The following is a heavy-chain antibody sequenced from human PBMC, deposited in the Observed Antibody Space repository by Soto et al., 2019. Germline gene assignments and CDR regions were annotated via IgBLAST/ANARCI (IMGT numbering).Heavy chain of an antibody. D-gene: IGHD6-13*01. V-gene: IGHV3-21*01. Sequence: GGSLRLSCAASGFTFRSFTMNWVRQAPGKGLEWVSTISSNSAYIYYTDALRGRFTISRDNAKNSLHLQMNSLRAEDTAVYCCTRDASRDSSARGWFDPWGPGTLVTVSS. J-gene: IGHJ5*02. CDR1: GFTFRSFT. CDR2: ISSNSAYI. CDR3: TRDASRDSSARGWFDP.